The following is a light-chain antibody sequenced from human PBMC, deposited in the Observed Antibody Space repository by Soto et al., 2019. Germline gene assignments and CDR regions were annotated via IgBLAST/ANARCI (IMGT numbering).Light chain of an antibody. CDR3: QQYKSYST. Sequence: DIQMTQSPSTLSASVGDRVTITCRASQSIRSWLAWYQQKPGKAPRFLIYQASSLEIGVPSRFSGSGSGTEFTLTISNLQPDDFATYYCQQYKSYSTFGQGTKLEIK. CDR1: QSIRSW. V-gene: IGKV1-5*03. CDR2: QAS. J-gene: IGKJ2*01.